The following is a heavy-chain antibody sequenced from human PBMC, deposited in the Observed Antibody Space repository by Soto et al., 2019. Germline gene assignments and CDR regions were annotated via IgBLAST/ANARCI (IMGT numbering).Heavy chain of an antibody. V-gene: IGHV1-8*01. J-gene: IGHJ5*02. CDR1: GYTFTSYD. CDR2: MNPNSGNT. Sequence: ASVKVSCKASGYTFTSYDINWVRQATGQGLEWMGWMNPNSGNTGYAQKFQGRVTMTRNTSISTAYMELSSLRSEDTAVYYCARRLYYDFWSGYSRGWFDPWGQGTLVTVSS. CDR3: ARRLYYDFWSGYSRGWFDP. D-gene: IGHD3-3*01.